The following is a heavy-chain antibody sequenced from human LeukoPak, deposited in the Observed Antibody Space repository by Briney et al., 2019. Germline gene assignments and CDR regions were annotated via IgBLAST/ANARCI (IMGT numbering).Heavy chain of an antibody. J-gene: IGHJ4*02. CDR1: GFTFDDYG. CDR2: INWNGGST. D-gene: IGHD6-13*01. CDR3: ARDVLSEQLASGHFDY. V-gene: IGHV3-20*04. Sequence: GGSLRLSXAASGFTFDDYGMSWVRQAPGKGLEWVSGINWNGGSTCYADSVKGRFTISRDNAKNSLYLQMNSLRAEDTALYYCARDVLSEQLASGHFDYWGQGTLVTVSS.